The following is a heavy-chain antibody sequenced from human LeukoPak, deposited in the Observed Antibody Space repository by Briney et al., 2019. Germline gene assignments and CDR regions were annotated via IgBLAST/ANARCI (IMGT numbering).Heavy chain of an antibody. CDR3: ARDYSSSRLLRGNC. J-gene: IGHJ4*02. Sequence: ASVKVSCKASGYTFTGYYMHWVRQAPGQGLEWMGWINPNSGGTNYAQKFQGRVTMTRDTSISTAYMELSRLRSDDTAVYYCARDYSSSRLLRGNCWGQGTLVTVSS. CDR2: INPNSGGT. CDR1: GYTFTGYY. V-gene: IGHV1-2*02. D-gene: IGHD6-19*01.